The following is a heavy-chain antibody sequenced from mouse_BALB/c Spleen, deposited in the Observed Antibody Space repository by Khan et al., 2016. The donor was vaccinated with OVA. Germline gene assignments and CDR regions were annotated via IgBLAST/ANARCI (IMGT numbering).Heavy chain of an antibody. D-gene: IGHD2-14*01. CDR2: IIYTGYT. J-gene: IGHJ3*01. V-gene: IGHV3-8*02. Sequence: VQLQQSGPSLVKPSQTLSLTCSVTGDSITTGYWNWIRKFPGNKLEYMGYIIYTGYTYYNPSLQSRISITRHTSNNQYYLQLNSVTDEDTATYYCARSTYRYAFVYWGQGTLVTVSA. CDR3: ARSTYRYAFVY. CDR1: GDSITTGY.